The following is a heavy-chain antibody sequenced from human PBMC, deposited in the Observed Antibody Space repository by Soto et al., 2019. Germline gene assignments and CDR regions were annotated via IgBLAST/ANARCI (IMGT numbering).Heavy chain of an antibody. CDR1: GGTFSSYA. V-gene: IGHV1-69*06. CDR3: ARDPGYYYGSGSYPDY. D-gene: IGHD3-10*01. Sequence: QVQLVQSGAEVKKPGSSVKVSCKASGGTFSSYAISWVRQAPGQGLEWMGGIIPIFGTANYAQKFQGRVTITADKSTSTAYMELSSLRSVDTAVYYCARDPGYYYGSGSYPDYWGQGTLVTVSS. CDR2: IIPIFGTA. J-gene: IGHJ4*02.